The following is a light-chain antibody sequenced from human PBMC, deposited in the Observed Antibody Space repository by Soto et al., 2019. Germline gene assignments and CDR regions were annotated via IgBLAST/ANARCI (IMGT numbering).Light chain of an antibody. Sequence: IQMTQSPSSLSASVGDRVTIPCRASQGARDDVGWYQQKPGKAPILLIYSASTLQSGVPSRFSGSGSGTDFTLTISGLQPEDFAPYDYLQESNYPLTFGGGTKVEIK. CDR1: QGARDD. J-gene: IGKJ4*01. CDR2: SAS. V-gene: IGKV1-6*01. CDR3: LQESNYPLT.